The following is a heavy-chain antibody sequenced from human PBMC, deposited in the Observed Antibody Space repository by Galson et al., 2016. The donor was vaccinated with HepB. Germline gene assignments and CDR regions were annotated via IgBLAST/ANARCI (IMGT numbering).Heavy chain of an antibody. J-gene: IGHJ4*02. D-gene: IGHD2-2*01. CDR3: ARARCSTTSCYGY. CDR1: GFTFSNYA. Sequence: SLRLSCAASGFTFSNYAMSWVRQAPGKGLEWVSAIGGSGGSTLYADSVKGRFTISRDNSKDTVYLQMNSLRAEDTAIYYCARARCSTTSCYGYWGQGTLVTVSS. CDR2: IGGSGGST. V-gene: IGHV3-23*01.